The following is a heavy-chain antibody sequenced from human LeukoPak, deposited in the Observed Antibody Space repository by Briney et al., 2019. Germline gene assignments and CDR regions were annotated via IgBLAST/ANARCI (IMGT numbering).Heavy chain of an antibody. V-gene: IGHV3-7*04. D-gene: IGHD3-10*01. CDR1: GVIFPSYW. Sequence: GGSRRPSGAASGVIFPSYWMTWVRQAPGKGLELVANIKQDGSEKYYVDSVKGRFTISRDNATNSEYLQMNSLRAEDTAVYYCARRHHFGFLDSWGQGTLVTVSS. J-gene: IGHJ4*02. CDR2: IKQDGSEK. CDR3: ARRHHFGFLDS.